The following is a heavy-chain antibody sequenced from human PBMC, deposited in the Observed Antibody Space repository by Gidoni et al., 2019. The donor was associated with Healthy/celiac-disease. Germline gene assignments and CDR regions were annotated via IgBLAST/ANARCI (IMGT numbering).Heavy chain of an antibody. Sequence: RFTISRDNSKNTLYLQMNSLRAEDTAVYYCARDPEPYYYDSSGYQYYFDYWGQGTLVTVSS. CDR3: ARDPEPYYYDSSGYQYYFDY. D-gene: IGHD3-22*01. V-gene: IGHV3-30*07. J-gene: IGHJ4*02.